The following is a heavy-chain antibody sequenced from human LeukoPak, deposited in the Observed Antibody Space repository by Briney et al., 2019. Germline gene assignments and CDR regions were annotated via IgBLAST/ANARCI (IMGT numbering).Heavy chain of an antibody. Sequence: GGSLRLSCAASGFTFSSYGMHWVRQAPGKGLEWVAVISYDGSNKYYADSVKGRFTISRDNSKNTLYLQINSLRAEDTAVYYCARERGSKCFDYWGQGTLVTVSS. D-gene: IGHD3-10*01. CDR1: GFTFSSYG. CDR2: ISYDGSNK. CDR3: ARERGSKCFDY. J-gene: IGHJ4*02. V-gene: IGHV3-30*03.